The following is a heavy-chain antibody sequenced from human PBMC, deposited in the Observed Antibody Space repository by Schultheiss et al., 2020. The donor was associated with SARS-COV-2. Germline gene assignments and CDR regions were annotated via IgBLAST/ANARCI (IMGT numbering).Heavy chain of an antibody. V-gene: IGHV3-15*01. CDR3: TTAVGRPGYYGMDV. J-gene: IGHJ6*02. Sequence: GESLKISCAASGFTFSGSAMHWVRQASGKGLEWVGRIKSKTDGGTTDYAAPVKGRFTISRDDSKNTLYLQMNSLKTEDTAVYYCTTAVGRPGYYGMDVWGQGTTVTVSS. D-gene: IGHD6-6*01. CDR1: GFTFSGSA. CDR2: IKSKTDGGTT.